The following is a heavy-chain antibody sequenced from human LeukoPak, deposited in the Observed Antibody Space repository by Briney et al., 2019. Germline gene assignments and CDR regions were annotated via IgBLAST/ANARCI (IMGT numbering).Heavy chain of an antibody. Sequence: ASVKVSCKASGYTFTSYGISWVRQAPGQGLKWMGWISAYNGNTNYAQKLQGRVTMTTDASTSTAYMELRSLRSDDTAVYYCARDALYCGGDCYPTAGMDVWGQGTTVTVSS. CDR1: GYTFTSYG. CDR3: ARDALYCGGDCYPTAGMDV. D-gene: IGHD2-21*02. CDR2: ISAYNGNT. V-gene: IGHV1-18*01. J-gene: IGHJ6*02.